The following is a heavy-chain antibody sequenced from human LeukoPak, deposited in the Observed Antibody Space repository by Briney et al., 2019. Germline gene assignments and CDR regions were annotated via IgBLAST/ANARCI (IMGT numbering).Heavy chain of an antibody. CDR3: AKGRSSTSCLDY. CDR1: GFTFDDYA. Sequence: GRSLRLSCAASGFTFDDYAMHWVRQAPGKGLEWVSGISWNSGSIGYADSVKGRFTISRDNAKNSPYLQMNSLRAEDTALYYCAKGRSSTSCLDYWGQGTLVTVSS. CDR2: ISWNSGSI. J-gene: IGHJ4*02. V-gene: IGHV3-9*01. D-gene: IGHD2-2*01.